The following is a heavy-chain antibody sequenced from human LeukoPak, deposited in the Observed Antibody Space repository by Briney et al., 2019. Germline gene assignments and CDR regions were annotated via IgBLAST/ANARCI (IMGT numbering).Heavy chain of an antibody. D-gene: IGHD3-10*01. CDR1: GGSISSYY. V-gene: IGHV4-4*07. Sequence: PSETLSLTCTVSGGSISSYYWSWIRQPAGKGLEWIGRIYTSGSTNYNPSLKSRVTMSVDTSKNQFSLKLSSVTAADTAMYYCARQGYYGSGTYYSYFDYWGQGTLVTVSS. CDR2: IYTSGST. CDR3: ARQGYYGSGTYYSYFDY. J-gene: IGHJ4*02.